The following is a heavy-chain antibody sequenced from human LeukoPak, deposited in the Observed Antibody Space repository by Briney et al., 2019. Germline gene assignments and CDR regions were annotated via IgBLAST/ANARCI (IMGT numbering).Heavy chain of an antibody. D-gene: IGHD6-13*01. J-gene: IGHJ4*02. CDR2: ISYDGSNK. CDR1: GFTFSSYG. Sequence: PGGSLRLSCAASGFTFSSYGMHWVRQAPGKGLEWVAVISYDGSNKYYADSVKGRFTISRDNSKNTLYLQMNSLRAEDTAVYYCARDQGSSWAVNIALEIDYWGQGTLVTVSS. CDR3: ARDQGSSWAVNIALEIDY. V-gene: IGHV3-30*03.